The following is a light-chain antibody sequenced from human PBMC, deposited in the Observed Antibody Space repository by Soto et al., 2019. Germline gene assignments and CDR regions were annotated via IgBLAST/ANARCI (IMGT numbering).Light chain of an antibody. CDR2: AAS. CDR1: QGISSY. Sequence: AIRMTQSPSSFSASTGDRVTITCRASQGISSYLAWYQQKPGKAPKLPIYAASTLQSGVSSRFSGSGSGTDFTLTISCLQSEDFATYYCQQYYSYPYTFGQGTKLEIK. J-gene: IGKJ2*01. V-gene: IGKV1-8*01. CDR3: QQYYSYPYT.